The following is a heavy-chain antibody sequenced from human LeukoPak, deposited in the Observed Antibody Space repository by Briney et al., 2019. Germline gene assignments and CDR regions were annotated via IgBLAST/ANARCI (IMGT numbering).Heavy chain of an antibody. Sequence: GASVKVSCKASGGTFSSYAISWVRQAPGQGLEWMGRIIPILGIANYARKFQGRVTITADKSTSTAYMELSSLRSEDTAVYYCARADLGYGSGSYYPFDYWGQGTLVTVSS. J-gene: IGHJ4*02. D-gene: IGHD3-10*01. V-gene: IGHV1-69*04. CDR2: IIPILGIA. CDR1: GGTFSSYA. CDR3: ARADLGYGSGSYYPFDY.